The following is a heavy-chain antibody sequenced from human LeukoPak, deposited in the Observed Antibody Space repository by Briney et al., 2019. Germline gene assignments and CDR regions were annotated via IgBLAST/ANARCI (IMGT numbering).Heavy chain of an antibody. CDR1: GFTFSSYA. CDR3: ARDDEAEAIFGVASDY. J-gene: IGHJ4*02. CDR2: ISGSGGST. D-gene: IGHD3-3*01. V-gene: IGHV3-23*01. Sequence: GGSLRLSCAASGFTFSSYAMSWVRQAPGNGLEWVSAISGSGGSTYYADSVKGRFTISRDNSKNTLYLQMNSLRAEDTAVYYCARDDEAEAIFGVASDYWGQGTLVTVSS.